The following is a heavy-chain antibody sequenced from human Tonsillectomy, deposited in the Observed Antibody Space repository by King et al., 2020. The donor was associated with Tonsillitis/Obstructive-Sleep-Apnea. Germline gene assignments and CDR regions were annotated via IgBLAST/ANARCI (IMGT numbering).Heavy chain of an antibody. CDR3: AREGAVTREFDY. CDR1: GYTFTDFP. J-gene: IGHJ4*02. Sequence: QLVQSGAEVKKPGASVKVSCQASGYTFTDFPIHWVRQAPGERPVWLGWINAAKGTTKFSQKFQGRLTITGDTSASTAYMKLHSLTSADTVIYYCAREGAVTREFDYWGQGTLLTVSS. V-gene: IGHV1-3*01. D-gene: IGHD6-19*01. CDR2: INAAKGTT.